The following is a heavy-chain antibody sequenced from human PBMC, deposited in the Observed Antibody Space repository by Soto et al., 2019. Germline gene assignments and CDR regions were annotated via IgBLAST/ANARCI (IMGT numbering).Heavy chain of an antibody. CDR1: GFTVSTNY. Sequence: EVQVVESGGGLVQPGGSLRLSCAASGFTVSTNYMSWVRQAPGKGLEWVSVLYSGGSTSYAASVTGRFKISRDNSNNMVYLQMKSLSAEDTAVYYCARGKDGLMMYAPSGMDVWGQGTTVTVSS. D-gene: IGHD2-8*01. J-gene: IGHJ6*02. V-gene: IGHV3-66*01. CDR3: ARGKDGLMMYAPSGMDV. CDR2: LYSGGST.